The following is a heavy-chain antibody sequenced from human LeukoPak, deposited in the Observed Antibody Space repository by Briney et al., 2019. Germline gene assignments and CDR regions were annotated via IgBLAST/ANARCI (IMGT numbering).Heavy chain of an antibody. Sequence: ASVKVSCKASGYTFTGYYMHWVRQAPGQGLEWMGWINPNSGGTNYAQKFQGRVTMTRDTSISTAYMELSRLRTDDTAVYYCARHRIRNYYYYMDVWGKGTTVTISS. CDR3: ARHRIRNYYYYMDV. CDR1: GYTFTGYY. V-gene: IGHV1-2*02. J-gene: IGHJ6*03. CDR2: INPNSGGT. D-gene: IGHD1-14*01.